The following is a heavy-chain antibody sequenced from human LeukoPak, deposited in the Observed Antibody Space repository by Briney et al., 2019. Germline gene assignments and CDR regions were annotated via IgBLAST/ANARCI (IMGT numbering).Heavy chain of an antibody. J-gene: IGHJ4*02. Sequence: QPGGSLRLSCAASGFTFSDHYMDWVRQAPGKGLEWVGRIRNKANSYTTEYAASVKGRFTISRDDSNNSPYLQMNSLKTEDTAVYYCARASTGNDYWGQGTLVTVSS. CDR3: ARASTGNDY. V-gene: IGHV3-72*01. CDR1: GFTFSDHY. CDR2: IRNKANSYTT. D-gene: IGHD1-14*01.